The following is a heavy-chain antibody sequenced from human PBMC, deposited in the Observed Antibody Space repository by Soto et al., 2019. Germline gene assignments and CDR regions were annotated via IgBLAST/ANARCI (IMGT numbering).Heavy chain of an antibody. CDR3: ARGVVLRYFDWLNWFDP. V-gene: IGHV4-34*01. D-gene: IGHD3-9*01. Sequence: NPSETLSLTCAVYGGSFSGYYWSWIRQPPGKGLEWIGEINHSGSTNYNPSLKSRVTISVDTSKNQFSLKLSSVTAADTAVYYCARGVVLRYFDWLNWFDPWGQGTLVTVSS. CDR1: GGSFSGYY. J-gene: IGHJ5*02. CDR2: INHSGST.